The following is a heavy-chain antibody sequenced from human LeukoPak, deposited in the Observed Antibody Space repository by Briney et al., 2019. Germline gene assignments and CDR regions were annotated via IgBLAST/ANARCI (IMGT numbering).Heavy chain of an antibody. CDR3: ARRFHYYDSSGYWVAPFDN. D-gene: IGHD3-22*01. CDR1: GYSFTSYG. CDR2: ISPYNGKT. J-gene: IGHJ4*02. Sequence: ASVKVSCKASGYSFTSYGISWVRQGPGQGLEWMGWISPYNGKTSYAQKLQGRVTMTTDTSTSTAYMELRSLRSDDTAVYYCARRFHYYDSSGYWVAPFDNWGQGTLVTVSS. V-gene: IGHV1-18*01.